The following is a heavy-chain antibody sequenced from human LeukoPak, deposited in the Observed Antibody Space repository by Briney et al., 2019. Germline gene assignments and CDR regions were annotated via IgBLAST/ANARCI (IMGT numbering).Heavy chain of an antibody. CDR2: IYYSGST. V-gene: IGHV4-59*12. J-gene: IGHJ4*02. D-gene: IGHD1-26*01. Sequence: SETLSLTCTVSGGSISSYYWSWIRQPPGKGLEWIGYIYYSGSTNYNPSLKSRVTISVDTSKNQFSLKLSSVTAADTAVYYCAKDQAGWEPYFFDYWGQGTLVTVSS. CDR1: GGSISSYY. CDR3: AKDQAGWEPYFFDY.